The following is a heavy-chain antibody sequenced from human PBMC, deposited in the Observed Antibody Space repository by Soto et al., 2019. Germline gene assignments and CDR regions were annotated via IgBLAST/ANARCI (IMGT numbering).Heavy chain of an antibody. V-gene: IGHV4-30-4*01. CDR1: GGPISSGDYY. Sequence: TLSLTCTGSGGPISSGDYYWSWIRQPPGKGLEWIGNIYYSGSTYYNPSLKSRVTISVDTSKNQFSLKLTSVTAADTAVYFCARGDFGLGTDNGVRVREYYCFDYGGQGTLVTVSS. CDR3: ARGDFGLGTDNGVRVREYYCFDY. J-gene: IGHJ4*02. D-gene: IGHD3-10*01. CDR2: IYYSGST.